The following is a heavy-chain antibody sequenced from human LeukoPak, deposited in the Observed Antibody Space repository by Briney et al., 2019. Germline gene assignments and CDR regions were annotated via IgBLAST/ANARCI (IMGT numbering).Heavy chain of an antibody. J-gene: IGHJ4*02. CDR2: ISGGGFGT. CDR1: GFTFSNYA. CDR3: VQMAPYCGGDCYFDY. V-gene: IGHV3-23*01. Sequence: QSGGSLRLSCAASGFTFSNYAMSRVRQAPGKGLEWVSAISGGGFGTYYADSVKGRFTISRDNPKNTLYLLTNSLRAEDTAVYYCVQMAPYCGGDCYFDYWGQGTLVTVSS. D-gene: IGHD2-21*02.